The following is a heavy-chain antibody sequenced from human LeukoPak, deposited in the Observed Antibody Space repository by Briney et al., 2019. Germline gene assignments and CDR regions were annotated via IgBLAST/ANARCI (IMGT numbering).Heavy chain of an antibody. CDR1: GGSISSYY. Sequence: PSETLSLTCTVSGGSISSYYWSWIRQPPGKGLEWIGYIYYRGSTNYNPSLKSRVTISVDTSKNQFSLKLNSVTAADTAVYYCASTDTPMITIHWGQGTLVTVSS. CDR3: ASTDTPMITIH. J-gene: IGHJ4*02. CDR2: IYYRGST. D-gene: IGHD5-18*01. V-gene: IGHV4-59*01.